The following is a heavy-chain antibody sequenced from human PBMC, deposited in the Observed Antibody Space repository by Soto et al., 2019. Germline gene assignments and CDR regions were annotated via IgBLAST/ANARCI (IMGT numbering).Heavy chain of an antibody. D-gene: IGHD4-17*01. CDR3: ARARPVTTTKSRPRTTYYFDY. V-gene: IGHV3-23*01. J-gene: IGHJ4*02. Sequence: GGSLRLSCAASGFTFSSYAMSWVRQAPGKGLEWVSAISGSGGSTYYADSVKGRFTISRHNSKNTLYLQMNSLRAEDTAVYYCARARPVTTTKSRPRTTYYFDYWGQGTLVTVSS. CDR2: ISGSGGST. CDR1: GFTFSSYA.